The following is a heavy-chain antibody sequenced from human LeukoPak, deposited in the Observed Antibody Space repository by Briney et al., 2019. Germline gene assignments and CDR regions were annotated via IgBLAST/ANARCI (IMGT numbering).Heavy chain of an antibody. CDR3: ARGGCSGGSCYSNYYYYYMDV. J-gene: IGHJ6*03. V-gene: IGHV4-39*07. CDR2: INHSGST. Sequence: SETLSLTCTVSGGSISSSSYYWSWIRQPPGKGLEWIGEINHSGSTNYNPSLKSRVTISVDTSKNQFSLKLSSVTAADTAVYYCARGGCSGGSCYSNYYYYYMDVWGKGTTVTVSS. CDR1: GGSISSSSYY. D-gene: IGHD2-15*01.